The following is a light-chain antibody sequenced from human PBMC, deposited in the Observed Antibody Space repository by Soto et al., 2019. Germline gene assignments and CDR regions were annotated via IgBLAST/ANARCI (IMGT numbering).Light chain of an antibody. CDR3: QQRSNWPSIT. Sequence: EIVLTQSPGTLSLSPGERATLSRRASQSVSSTSLAWYQQKPGQAPRLLIYGASSRATGIPARFSGSGSGTDFTLTISSIEPEDFAVYYCQQRSNWPSITFGQGTRLEIK. CDR2: GAS. CDR1: QSVSSTS. V-gene: IGKV3D-20*02. J-gene: IGKJ5*01.